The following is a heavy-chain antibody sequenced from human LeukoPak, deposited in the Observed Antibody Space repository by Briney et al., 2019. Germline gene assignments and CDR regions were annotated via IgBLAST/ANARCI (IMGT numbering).Heavy chain of an antibody. J-gene: IGHJ4*02. Sequence: GSSVKVSCKASGGTFSSYAISWVRQAPGQGLEWMGRIIPILGIANYAQKFQGRVTITADKSTSTACMELSSLRSEDTAVYYCARGYDSSGIDYWGQGTLVTVSS. CDR2: IIPILGIA. CDR3: ARGYDSSGIDY. D-gene: IGHD3-22*01. V-gene: IGHV1-69*04. CDR1: GGTFSSYA.